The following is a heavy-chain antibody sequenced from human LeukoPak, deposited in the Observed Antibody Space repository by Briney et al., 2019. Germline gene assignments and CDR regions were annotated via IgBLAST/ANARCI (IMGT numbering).Heavy chain of an antibody. CDR3: ARASVEHSIVAGDYFDY. CDR2: ISQSGIA. Sequence: ETLSLTCAVSGYSINNAHYWAWIRQPPGKGLEWIGNISQSGIASYNPSLKSRVTISLDTSKNHFSLNLRSVTAADTAVYFCARASVEHSIVAGDYFDYWGQGTLVTVSS. V-gene: IGHV4-38-2*01. D-gene: IGHD2-15*01. CDR1: GYSINNAHY. J-gene: IGHJ4*02.